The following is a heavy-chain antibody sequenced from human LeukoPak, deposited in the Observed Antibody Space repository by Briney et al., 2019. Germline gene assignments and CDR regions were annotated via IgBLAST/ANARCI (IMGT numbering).Heavy chain of an antibody. Sequence: GASVKVSCKASGYTFTSYGISWVRQAPGQGLEWMGWISAYNGNTNYAQKLQGRVTMTTDTSTSTAYMELRSLRSDDTAVYYCARGPTLWFGELLKSYYYYGMDVWGQGTTVTVSS. CDR2: ISAYNGNT. CDR1: GYTFTSYG. D-gene: IGHD3-10*01. CDR3: ARGPTLWFGELLKSYYYYGMDV. V-gene: IGHV1-18*01. J-gene: IGHJ6*02.